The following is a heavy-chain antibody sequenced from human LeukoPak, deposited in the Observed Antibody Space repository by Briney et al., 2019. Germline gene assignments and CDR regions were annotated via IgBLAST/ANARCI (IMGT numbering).Heavy chain of an antibody. Sequence: PGGSLRLSCVVSGFTFSSHSVNWVRQAPGKGLEWVLSITTSNYIFYADSVKGRFTISRDNSKNSLYLQMNSLRAEDTAVYYCVREQARGGSFDYWGQGTLVTVSS. CDR2: ITTSNYI. CDR3: VREQARGGSFDY. D-gene: IGHD2-15*01. CDR1: GFTFSSHS. J-gene: IGHJ4*02. V-gene: IGHV3-21*01.